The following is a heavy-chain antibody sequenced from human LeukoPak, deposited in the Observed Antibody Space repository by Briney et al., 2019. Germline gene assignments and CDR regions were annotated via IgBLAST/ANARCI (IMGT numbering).Heavy chain of an antibody. CDR3: ARDRAGGLRFVEWLSAFDY. J-gene: IGHJ4*02. CDR2: ISPNGVIT. Sequence: GGTLRLSCAASGFTFSSHGMNWVRQAPGKGLEWVSGISPNGVITYYADSVKGRFTISRDNSKGTVYLQMNSLRPEDTAVYYCARDRAGGLRFVEWLSAFDYWGQGTLVTVSS. CDR1: GFTFSSHG. D-gene: IGHD3-3*01. V-gene: IGHV3-23*01.